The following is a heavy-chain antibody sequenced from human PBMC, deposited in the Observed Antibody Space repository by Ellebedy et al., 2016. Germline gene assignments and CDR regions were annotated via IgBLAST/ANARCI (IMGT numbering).Heavy chain of an antibody. CDR1: GFTFRNFF. CDR2: ISGDGDII. CDR3: YYGHYSGS. D-gene: IGHD4-17*01. J-gene: IGHJ4*02. Sequence: GESLKISXVASGFTFRNFFMSWVRQAPGGGLEWISTISGDGDIIFSADSVKGRFAISRDNSRNTVFLLMNNLRAEDTAVYYCYYGHYSGSWGQGTLVTVSS. V-gene: IGHV3-23*01.